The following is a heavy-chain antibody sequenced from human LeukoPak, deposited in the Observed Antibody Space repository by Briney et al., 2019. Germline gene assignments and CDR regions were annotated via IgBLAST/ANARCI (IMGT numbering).Heavy chain of an antibody. CDR3: ASEYSSGSEGMNFDY. CDR2: ISSSSSYL. D-gene: IGHD6-19*01. CDR1: GFTFSSYS. Sequence: GGSLRLSCAASGFTFSSYSMNWVRQAPGEGLEWVSSISSSSSYLYYADSMKGRFTISRDNAKNSLYLQMNSLRAEDTAVYYCASEYSSGSEGMNFDYWGQGTLVTVSS. J-gene: IGHJ4*02. V-gene: IGHV3-21*01.